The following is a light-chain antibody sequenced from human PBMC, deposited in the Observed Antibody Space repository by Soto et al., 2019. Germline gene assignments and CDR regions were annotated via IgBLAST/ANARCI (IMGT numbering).Light chain of an antibody. V-gene: IGKV1-6*01. CDR3: LQDYNYPRT. J-gene: IGKJ1*01. Sequence: AVQMTQSPSSLSASVGDRVTITCRASQAIRSDLGWYQMKPGKVPKLLIYAASNLQSGVPSTFIPRGYGSDFTHTISSLQPEDFATYYCLQDYNYPRTFGQGTKVEI. CDR2: AAS. CDR1: QAIRSD.